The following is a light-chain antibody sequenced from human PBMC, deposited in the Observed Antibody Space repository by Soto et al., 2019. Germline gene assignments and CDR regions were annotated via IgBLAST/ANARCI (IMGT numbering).Light chain of an antibody. Sequence: QSALTQPASVSGSPGRSVTISCTGTSSDVGDFNYVSWYQHLPGRAPKLIIYDVTNRPSGISYRFSASKSGRTASLTISGLQAEDEAYYYCSSYSSSTTHVVFGGGTK. CDR2: DVT. CDR1: SSDVGDFNY. J-gene: IGLJ2*01. CDR3: SSYSSSTTHVV. V-gene: IGLV2-14*03.